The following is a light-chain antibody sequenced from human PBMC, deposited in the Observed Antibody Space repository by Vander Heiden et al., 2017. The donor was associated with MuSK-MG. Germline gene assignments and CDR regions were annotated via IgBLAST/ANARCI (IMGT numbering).Light chain of an antibody. CDR1: QNVKKNY. Sequence: EIVLTQSPGTLSLSPGERATLSCGASQNVKKNYLAWYQQTPGQPPRLLISDASRRATGIPDRFYGSGSGTDSTLTISRLEPEDFAVYYCQQDGTSPITFGQGTRLDIK. J-gene: IGKJ5*01. CDR2: DAS. CDR3: QQDGTSPIT. V-gene: IGKV3-20*01.